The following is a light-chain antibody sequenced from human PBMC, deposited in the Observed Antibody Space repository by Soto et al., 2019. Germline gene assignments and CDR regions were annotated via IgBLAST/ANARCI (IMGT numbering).Light chain of an antibody. CDR3: QQYYNTPPYT. CDR2: WAS. CDR1: QNVLYKSNNENY. J-gene: IGKJ2*01. V-gene: IGKV4-1*01. Sequence: DIVMTQSPDSLAVSLGERATINCKSSQNVLYKSNNENYLAWYQQKPGQPPKIYWASTRKPGVPDRCSGSGSGSDFTLTISSLQAEDVAVYYCQQYYNTPPYTFGQGTKLEI.